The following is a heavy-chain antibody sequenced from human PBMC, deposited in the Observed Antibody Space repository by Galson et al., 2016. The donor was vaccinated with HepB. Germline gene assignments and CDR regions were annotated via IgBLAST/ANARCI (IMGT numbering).Heavy chain of an antibody. CDR3: AKGYGLWDY. Sequence: SLRLSCAASGFTFITYAMSWVRQAPGKGLEWVSTISGSGGSTYYADSVKGRFTISRDNSKNKLYLQMNSLRAEDTAVYYCAKGYGLWDYWGQGTLVTVSS. CDR2: ISGSGGST. J-gene: IGHJ4*02. V-gene: IGHV3-23*01. CDR1: GFTFITYA. D-gene: IGHD5-18*01.